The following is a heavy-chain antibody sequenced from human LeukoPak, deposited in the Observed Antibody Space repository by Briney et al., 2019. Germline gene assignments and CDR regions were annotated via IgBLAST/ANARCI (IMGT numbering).Heavy chain of an antibody. D-gene: IGHD1-26*01. J-gene: IGHJ4*02. CDR1: GFTVSSNY. CDR2: IYSGGTT. CDR3: AGSGNYELLDY. Sequence: GGSLRLSCAASGFTVSSNYMSWVRQAPGKGLEWVSIIYSGGTTFYADSVKGRFTISRDNSKNTLYLQMNGLRAEDTAVYYCAGSGNYELLDYWGQGTLVSVSS. V-gene: IGHV3-53*01.